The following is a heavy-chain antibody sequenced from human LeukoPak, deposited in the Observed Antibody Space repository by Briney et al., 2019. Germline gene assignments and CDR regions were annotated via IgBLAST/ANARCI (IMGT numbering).Heavy chain of an antibody. Sequence: GEALKISCKGSGYSFTSYWIGWVRQIPGKGLEWMGIIYPGDSDTRYSPSFQGQVTISADKSISTAYLQWSSLRASDTAMYYCARQRFTMRAYAGNWFDPWGQGTLVTVSS. CDR2: IYPGDSDT. CDR1: GYSFTSYW. V-gene: IGHV5-51*01. J-gene: IGHJ5*02. D-gene: IGHD3-10*01. CDR3: ARQRFTMRAYAGNWFDP.